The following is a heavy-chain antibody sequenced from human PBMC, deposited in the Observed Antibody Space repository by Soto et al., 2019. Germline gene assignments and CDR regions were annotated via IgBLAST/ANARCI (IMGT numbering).Heavy chain of an antibody. Sequence: PSETLSLTCTVSGGSVINSNYYFVCIRQSPWKGLEWIGSVYYRGRSYSKSSVKSRVTISVDTSKNQFSLNLNSVTASDTAVYYCVSQRTSVLTQAYFDYWGPGALVTVSS. CDR2: VYYRGRS. CDR1: GGSVINSNYY. V-gene: IGHV4-39*01. CDR3: VSQRTSVLTQAYFDY. D-gene: IGHD2-8*01. J-gene: IGHJ4*02.